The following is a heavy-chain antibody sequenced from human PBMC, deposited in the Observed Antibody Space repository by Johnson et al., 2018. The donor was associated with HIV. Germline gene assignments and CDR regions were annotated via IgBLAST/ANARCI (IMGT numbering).Heavy chain of an antibody. Sequence: QLVESGGGLIQPGGSLRLSCAASGFPVSRNYMTWVRQAPGKGLECVSVIYNNDGTQYADSVKGPFIISRDKSKKTLYLQMNSLSLEDTAIYYCARAAIVVLPAGAFDIWGRGTMVTVSS. D-gene: IGHD2-2*01. CDR3: ARAAIVVLPAGAFDI. V-gene: IGHV3-66*03. CDR2: IYNNDGT. J-gene: IGHJ3*02. CDR1: GFPVSRNY.